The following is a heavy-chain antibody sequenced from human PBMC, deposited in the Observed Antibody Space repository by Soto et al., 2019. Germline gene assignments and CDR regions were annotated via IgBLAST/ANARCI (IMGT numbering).Heavy chain of an antibody. CDR3: ARLDTPMALFEY. J-gene: IGHJ4*02. Sequence: GESRKVSCKGSENRITYYWTGWVRQMPGKGLEWMGIIYPGDSDTRYNPSFQGQVTVSADKSINTAYLQWSSLKASDTAMYYCARLDTPMALFEYWGQGTLVTVSS. V-gene: IGHV5-51*01. CDR2: IYPGDSDT. D-gene: IGHD5-18*01. CDR1: ENRITYYW.